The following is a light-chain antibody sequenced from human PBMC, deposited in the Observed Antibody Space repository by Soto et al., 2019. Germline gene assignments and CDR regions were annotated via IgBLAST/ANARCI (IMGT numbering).Light chain of an antibody. Sequence: EIVLTQSPGTLSLSPGERATLSCRASQSVTNSYLAWYQQKPGQAPRLFIYDASRRATGIPDRFSGSGSGTAFTISISRLPPEDFAVYSCKQYGRSLTFCGGPKVDIK. J-gene: IGKJ4*01. CDR3: KQYGRSLT. CDR1: QSVTNSY. CDR2: DAS. V-gene: IGKV3-20*01.